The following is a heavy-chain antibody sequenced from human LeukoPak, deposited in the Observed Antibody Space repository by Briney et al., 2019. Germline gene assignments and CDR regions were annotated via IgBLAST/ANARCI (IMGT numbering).Heavy chain of an antibody. Sequence: GGSLRLSCAASGFTFSIYAMSWVRQAPGKGLEWVSTITDSGGATYHADSVKGRFTISRDNSKNTLYLQMNSLRAEDTAVYYCAQRAQLPKRHFDYWGQGTLVTISS. D-gene: IGHD2-2*01. J-gene: IGHJ4*02. CDR2: ITDSGGAT. CDR1: GFTFSIYA. CDR3: AQRAQLPKRHFDY. V-gene: IGHV3-23*01.